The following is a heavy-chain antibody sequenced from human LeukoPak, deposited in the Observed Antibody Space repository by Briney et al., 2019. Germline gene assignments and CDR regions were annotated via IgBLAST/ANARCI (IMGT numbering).Heavy chain of an antibody. D-gene: IGHD2-21*01. CDR2: IKSNNDGGTT. CDR1: GFIFNKAW. CDR3: TPVMVEDRGF. J-gene: IGHJ4*02. V-gene: IGHV3-15*01. Sequence: GGSLRLSCAASGFIFNKAWMNWVRQAPGKGPEWVGRIKSNNDGGTTDYALPVEGRFIISRDDSKNTIYLQMNKVIIDDTAIYYCTPVMVEDRGFWGQGTLVTVSS.